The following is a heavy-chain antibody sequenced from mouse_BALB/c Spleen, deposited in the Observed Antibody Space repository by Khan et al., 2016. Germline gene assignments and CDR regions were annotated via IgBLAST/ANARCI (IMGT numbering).Heavy chain of an antibody. CDR1: GYTSRSYW. CDR2: NLPRVDST. CDR3: ARGVY. J-gene: IGHJ3*01. V-gene: IGHV1-9*01. Sequence: QIQLVQPGAELMTPGVSVKISSKATGYTSRSYWLEWAKERPGHALEGSGENLPRVDSTNYHEKSKDKATFTAETSSYTAYMQRSSLTSEDSAVYYCARGVYWGQGTMVTVSA.